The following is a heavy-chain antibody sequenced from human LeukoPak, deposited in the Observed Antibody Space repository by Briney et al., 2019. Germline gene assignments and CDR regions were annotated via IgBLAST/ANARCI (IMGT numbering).Heavy chain of an antibody. D-gene: IGHD3-22*01. CDR1: GFTFSSYA. CDR2: ISYDGSNK. CDR3: AKSYDSSGEFDY. V-gene: IGHV3-30*04. J-gene: IGHJ4*02. Sequence: GGSLRLSCAASGFTFSSYAMHWVRQAPGKGLEWVAVISYDGSNKYYADSVKGRFTISRDNSKNTLYLQMNSLRAEDTAVYYCAKSYDSSGEFDYWGQGTLVTVSS.